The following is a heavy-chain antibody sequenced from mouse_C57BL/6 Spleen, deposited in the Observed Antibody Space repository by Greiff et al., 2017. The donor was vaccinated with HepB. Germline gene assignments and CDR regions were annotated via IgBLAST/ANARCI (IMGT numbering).Heavy chain of an antibody. CDR2: ISYDGSN. CDR1: GYSITSGYY. J-gene: IGHJ4*01. V-gene: IGHV3-6*01. CDR3: ARDRYYYDAMDY. Sequence: EVKLMESGPGLVKPSQSLSLTCSVTGYSITSGYYWNWIRQFPGNKLEWMGYISYDGSNNYNPSLKNRISITRDTSKNQFFLKLNSVTTEDTATYYCARDRYYYDAMDYWGQGTSVTVSS. D-gene: IGHD1-1*01.